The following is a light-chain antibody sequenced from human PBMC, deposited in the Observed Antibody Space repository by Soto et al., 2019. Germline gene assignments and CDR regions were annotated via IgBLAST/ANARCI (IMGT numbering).Light chain of an antibody. CDR1: QSCADNY. J-gene: IGKJ1*01. Sequence: EIVLTQSPGTLSLSPGDRATLSCKASQSCADNYLGLYQQYPGLAPRLLIYAASRRAIGIPDTFGGSSCGTDFTLTITRLEAEDFALYCWQQYGHSPRTFGQGTEVDI. CDR3: QQYGHSPRT. CDR2: AAS. V-gene: IGKV3-20*01.